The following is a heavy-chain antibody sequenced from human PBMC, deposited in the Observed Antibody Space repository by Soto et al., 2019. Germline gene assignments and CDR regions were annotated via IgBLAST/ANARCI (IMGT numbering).Heavy chain of an antibody. CDR1: GFTFSSYG. CDR2: ISYDGSNK. Sequence: GGSLRLSCAASGFTFSSYGMHWVRQAPGKGLEWVAVISYDGSNKYYADSVKGRFTISRDNSKNTLYLQMNSLRAEDTAVYYCAIDSGPNYDFWSGYYNYYYYGMDVWGQGTTVTVSS. CDR3: AIDSGPNYDFWSGYYNYYYYGMDV. V-gene: IGHV3-30*03. D-gene: IGHD3-3*01. J-gene: IGHJ6*02.